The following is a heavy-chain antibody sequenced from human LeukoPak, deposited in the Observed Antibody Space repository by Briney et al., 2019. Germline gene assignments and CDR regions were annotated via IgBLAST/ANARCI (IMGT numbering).Heavy chain of an antibody. Sequence: GGSLRLSCAVSGFTFSGHWMFWVRQAPGKGLEWVSSTNSDGSSRGYTDSVKGRFTVSRDNAKNTLYLQMNSLRGEDTAVYYCARDRPSYGYFPSSYPLDYWGQGTLVTVSS. CDR2: TNSDGSSR. D-gene: IGHD5-18*01. J-gene: IGHJ4*02. CDR1: GFTFSGHW. V-gene: IGHV3-74*01. CDR3: ARDRPSYGYFPSSYPLDY.